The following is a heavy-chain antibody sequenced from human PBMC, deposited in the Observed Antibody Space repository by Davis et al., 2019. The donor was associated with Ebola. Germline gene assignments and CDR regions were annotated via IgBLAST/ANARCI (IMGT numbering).Heavy chain of an antibody. Sequence: GESLKISCAASGFTFSSYGMHWVRQAPGQRLEWMGWINAGNGNTKYSQKFQGRVTITRDTSISTAYMELSRLRSDDTAVYYCARDADVDTAMVTYVMDVWGQGTTVTVSS. CDR3: ARDADVDTAMVTYVMDV. J-gene: IGHJ6*02. V-gene: IGHV1-3*01. CDR2: INAGNGNT. CDR1: GFTFSSYG. D-gene: IGHD5-18*01.